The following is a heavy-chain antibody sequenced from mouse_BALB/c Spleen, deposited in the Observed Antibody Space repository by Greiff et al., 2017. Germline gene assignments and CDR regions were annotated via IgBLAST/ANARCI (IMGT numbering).Heavy chain of an antibody. J-gene: IGHJ2*01. CDR3: AKLTGTYFDY. V-gene: IGHV1S81*02. CDR1: GYTFTSYW. Sequence: QGQLQQPGAELVKPGASVKLSCKASGYTFTSYWMHWVKQRPGQGLEWIGEINPSNGRTNYNEKFKSKATLTVDKSSSTAYMQLSSLTSEDSAVYYCAKLTGTYFDYWGQGTTLTVSS. CDR2: INPSNGRT. D-gene: IGHD4-1*01.